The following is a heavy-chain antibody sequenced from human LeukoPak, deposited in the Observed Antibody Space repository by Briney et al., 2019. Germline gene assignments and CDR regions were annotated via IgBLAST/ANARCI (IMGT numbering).Heavy chain of an antibody. J-gene: IGHJ4*02. Sequence: PSETLSLTCTVSGGSVSSSSYYWGWIRQPPGKGLEWIGSIYYSGSTYYNPSLKSRVTISVDTPKNQFSLKLSSVTAADTAVYYCARAPGIAAAGPFDYWGQGTLVTVSS. V-gene: IGHV4-39*07. D-gene: IGHD6-13*01. CDR3: ARAPGIAAAGPFDY. CDR2: IYYSGST. CDR1: GGSVSSSSYY.